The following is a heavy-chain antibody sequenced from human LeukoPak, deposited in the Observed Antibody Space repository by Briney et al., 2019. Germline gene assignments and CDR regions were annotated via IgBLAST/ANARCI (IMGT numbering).Heavy chain of an antibody. V-gene: IGHV3-48*03. J-gene: IGHJ4*02. CDR3: ARVGAVYGSVSYYDH. CDR2: ISSSGSTI. Sequence: GGSLRLSCAASGFTFSSYEMNWVRQAPGKGLEWVSYISSSGSTIYYAASVKGRFTISRDNAKKALFLQTNSLRAEDRDVYYFARVGAVYGSVSYYDHWGQGTLVTVSS. D-gene: IGHD3-10*01. CDR1: GFTFSSYE.